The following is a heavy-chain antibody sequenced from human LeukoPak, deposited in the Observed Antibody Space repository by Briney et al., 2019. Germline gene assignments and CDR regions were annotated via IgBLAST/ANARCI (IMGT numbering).Heavy chain of an antibody. CDR1: GFTFSNYW. CDR3: AREYSSSRYFGY. CDR2: INSDGSST. Sequence: GGSLRLSCVASGFTFSNYWMHWVRQAPGKGLVWVSRINSDGSSTTYADSVKGRFTISRDNAENTLYLQMNSLRAGDTAVYYCAREYSSSRYFGYWGQGTLVTVSS. D-gene: IGHD6-6*01. J-gene: IGHJ4*02. V-gene: IGHV3-74*01.